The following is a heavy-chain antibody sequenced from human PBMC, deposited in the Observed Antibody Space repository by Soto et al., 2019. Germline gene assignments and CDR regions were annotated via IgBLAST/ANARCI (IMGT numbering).Heavy chain of an antibody. D-gene: IGHD6-13*01. J-gene: IGHJ4*02. CDR1: GFTFSSYA. CDR3: AKGEDSKQQLVWRSLYYFDY. Sequence: DVQLLESGGGLVQPGGSLRLSCGASGFTFSSYAMSWVRQAPGKGLEWVSAISGSGGSTYYADSVKGRFTISRDNSKNTLYLQMNSLRAEDTAVYYCAKGEDSKQQLVWRSLYYFDYWGQGTLVTVSS. CDR2: ISGSGGST. V-gene: IGHV3-23*01.